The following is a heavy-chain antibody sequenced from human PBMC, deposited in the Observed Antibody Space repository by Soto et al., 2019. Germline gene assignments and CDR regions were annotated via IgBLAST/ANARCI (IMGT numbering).Heavy chain of an antibody. CDR2: ISAYNGNT. V-gene: IGHV1-18*04. J-gene: IGHJ5*02. CDR1: GYTFTSSG. CDR3: ARASSWYWFDP. D-gene: IGHD6-13*01. Sequence: GASVKVSCKASGYTFTSSGMSWVRQAPGQGLEWMGWISAYNGNTNYAQKLQGRVTMTTDTSTSTAYMGVGCLRSDDTAAYYCARASSWYWFDPWDQGTLVTVSS.